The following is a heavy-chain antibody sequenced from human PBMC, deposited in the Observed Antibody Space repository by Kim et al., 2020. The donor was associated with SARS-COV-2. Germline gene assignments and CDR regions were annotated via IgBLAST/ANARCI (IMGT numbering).Heavy chain of an antibody. CDR1: GGTFSNTV. CDR3: ARLTEFFYDRSGRVTYYSGRDV. V-gene: IGHV1-69*06. CDR2: IVPVFGTV. D-gene: IGHD3-22*01. Sequence: SVKVSCKPSGGTFSNTVITWVRQAPGLGLEWVGGIVPVFGTVNYAQKFQGRVTISADISTTIAYMELSSLRSEDTAVYYCARLTEFFYDRSGRVTYYSGRDVWGQGTTVTVSS. J-gene: IGHJ6*02.